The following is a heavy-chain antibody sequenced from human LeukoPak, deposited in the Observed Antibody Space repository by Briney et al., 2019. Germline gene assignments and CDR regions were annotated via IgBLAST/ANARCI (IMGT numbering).Heavy chain of an antibody. J-gene: IGHJ4*02. Sequence: SETLSLTCSVSGGSISSYYWSWIRQPPGKGLQWIWYIYYSGSTNYNPSLKSRVTISLDTSKNQFSLKLSSVTAADTAVYYCVRGSAAARYWGQGTLVTVSS. V-gene: IGHV4-59*01. CDR3: VRGSAAARY. CDR1: GGSISSYY. D-gene: IGHD6-13*01. CDR2: IYYSGST.